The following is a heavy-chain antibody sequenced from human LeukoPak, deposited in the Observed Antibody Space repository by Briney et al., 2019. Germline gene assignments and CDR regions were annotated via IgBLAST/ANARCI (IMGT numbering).Heavy chain of an antibody. D-gene: IGHD3-9*01. CDR1: GFTFSRFW. J-gene: IGHJ4*02. Sequence: GGSLRLSCAAPGFTFSRFWMHWVRQAPGKGLVWVPRINSDGSSTSYAGSVKGRFTISRDNAKNTLYLQMNSLRAEDTAVYFCTKQKTAYDIPFDYWGQGILVTVSS. CDR3: TKQKTAYDIPFDY. V-gene: IGHV3-74*01. CDR2: INSDGSST.